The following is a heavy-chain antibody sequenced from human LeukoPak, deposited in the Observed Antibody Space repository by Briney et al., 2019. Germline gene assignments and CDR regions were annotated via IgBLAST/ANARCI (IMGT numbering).Heavy chain of an antibody. J-gene: IGHJ4*02. CDR2: ISDSGGST. CDR3: ARAFVVVPAAISAY. Sequence: GGSLRLSCAASGFTFSSYAMTWVRQAPGKGLEWVSAISDSGGSTYYADSVKGRFTISRDNAKNSLYLQMNSLRAEDTAVYYCARAFVVVPAAISAYWGQGTLVTVSS. CDR1: GFTFSSYA. D-gene: IGHD2-2*01. V-gene: IGHV3-23*01.